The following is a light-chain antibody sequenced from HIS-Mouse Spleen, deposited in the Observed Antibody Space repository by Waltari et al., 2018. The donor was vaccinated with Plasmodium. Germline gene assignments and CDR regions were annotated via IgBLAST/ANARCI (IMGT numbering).Light chain of an antibody. J-gene: IGLJ2*01. CDR3: SSYAGSNNLV. Sequence: QSALTPPPPASGSPGQSVTISCTGTSSEAGGYTYVPLYQQHPGKAPKLMIYEVSTRPSGVPDRFSGSKSGNTASLTVSGLQAEEEADYYCSSYAGSNNLVFGGGTKLTVL. CDR1: SSEAGGYTY. CDR2: EVS. V-gene: IGLV2-8*01.